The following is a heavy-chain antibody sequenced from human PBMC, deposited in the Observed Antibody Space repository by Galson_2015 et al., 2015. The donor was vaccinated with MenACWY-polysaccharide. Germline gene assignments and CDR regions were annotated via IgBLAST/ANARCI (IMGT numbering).Heavy chain of an antibody. CDR3: VRDLNQRPTTVPTDRFDY. D-gene: IGHD4-17*01. Sequence: SVKVSCKASGYTFTNYAINWVRQAPGQGLEWLGWINTNTGNPTYAQAFTGRFVFSLDTSVSTAYLQISSLKAEDAAVYYCVRDLNQRPTTVPTDRFDYWGQGALLTVSS. CDR2: INTNTGNP. V-gene: IGHV7-4-1*02. CDR1: GYTFTNYA. J-gene: IGHJ4*02.